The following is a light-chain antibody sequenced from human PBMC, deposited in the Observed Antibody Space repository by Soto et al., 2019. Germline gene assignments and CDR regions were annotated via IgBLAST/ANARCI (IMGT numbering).Light chain of an antibody. Sequence: EIVLTQSPGTLSLSPGERATLSCRASQSVSSSYLAWYQQKPGQAPRLLIYGASSRATGITDRFSGSGSGTDFTLTISRLEPEEFAVYYCQQYGSSPTFCQGTKLEIK. V-gene: IGKV3-20*01. CDR1: QSVSSSY. CDR2: GAS. CDR3: QQYGSSPT. J-gene: IGKJ2*01.